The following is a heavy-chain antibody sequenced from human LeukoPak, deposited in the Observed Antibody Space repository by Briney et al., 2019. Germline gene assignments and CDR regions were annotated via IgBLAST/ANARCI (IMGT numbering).Heavy chain of an antibody. D-gene: IGHD4-23*01. CDR1: GYSFTSYW. Sequence: GESLKISCKGSGYSFTSYWIGWVRQMPGKGLEWMGIIYPGDSDTRYSPSFQGQVTISADKSISTAYLQWSSLKASDTAMYYCARPGVYGGNAHGFDYWGQGTLVTVSS. CDR2: IYPGDSDT. J-gene: IGHJ4*02. CDR3: ARPGVYGGNAHGFDY. V-gene: IGHV5-51*01.